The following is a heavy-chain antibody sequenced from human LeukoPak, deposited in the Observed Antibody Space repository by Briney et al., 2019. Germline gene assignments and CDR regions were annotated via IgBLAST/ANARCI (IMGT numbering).Heavy chain of an antibody. V-gene: IGHV3-23*01. CDR1: GFTFSSYA. CDR3: AIDTSDDYADY. CDR2: ISGSGGSA. J-gene: IGHJ4*02. Sequence: GGSLRLSCAASGFTFSSYAMSWVRQAPGKGLEWVSGISGSGGSAYYADSVKGRFTISRDNSKNTLYLQMSSLRAEDTAVYYCAIDTSDDYADYWGQGTLVTVSS.